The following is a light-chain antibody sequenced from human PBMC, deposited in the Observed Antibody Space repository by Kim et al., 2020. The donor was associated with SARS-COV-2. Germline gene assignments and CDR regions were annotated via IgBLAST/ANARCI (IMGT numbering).Light chain of an antibody. V-gene: IGKV1-12*01. CDR3: QQTNNIPLT. Sequence: SASIGDRVTITCRASRGISSSLAWYQQKPGKAPERLIYRASSLQSGVPSRFSGSGSGTDFTLTISSLQPEDFATYYCQQTNNIPLTFGGGTKLEI. CDR2: RAS. J-gene: IGKJ4*01. CDR1: RGISSS.